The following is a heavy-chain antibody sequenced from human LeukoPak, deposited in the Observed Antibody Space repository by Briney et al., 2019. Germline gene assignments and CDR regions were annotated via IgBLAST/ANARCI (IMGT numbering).Heavy chain of an antibody. CDR1: GFTFSSYS. D-gene: IGHD4-11*01. CDR3: ARDVAPSTPLKYHLPSNYGYY. Sequence: PGGSLRLSCAASGFTFSSYSMNWVRQAPGKGLEWVSSISSSSSYIYYADSVKGRFTISRDNAKNSLYLQMNSLRAEDTAVYYCARDVAPSTPLKYHLPSNYGYYWGQGTLVTVSS. CDR2: ISSSSSYI. J-gene: IGHJ4*02. V-gene: IGHV3-21*01.